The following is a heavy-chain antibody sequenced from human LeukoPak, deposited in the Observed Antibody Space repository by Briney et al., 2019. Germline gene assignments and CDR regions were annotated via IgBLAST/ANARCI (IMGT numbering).Heavy chain of an antibody. CDR2: IGGSGGTT. J-gene: IGHJ4*02. Sequence: HLGGSLRLPCAASGFTFSSYAMSWVRQAPGKGLEWVSSIGGSGGTTFYADSVKGRFTISRDNSKNTLFLQMSSLRAEDTAVYYCAKGYCASTTCYARFENWGQGTLVTVSS. D-gene: IGHD2-2*01. CDR3: AKGYCASTTCYARFEN. CDR1: GFTFSSYA. V-gene: IGHV3-23*01.